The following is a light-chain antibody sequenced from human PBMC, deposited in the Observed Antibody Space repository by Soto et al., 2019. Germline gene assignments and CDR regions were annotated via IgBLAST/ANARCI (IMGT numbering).Light chain of an antibody. CDR3: SAFTGTTYV. J-gene: IGLJ1*01. CDR1: SSDVGGNMY. Sequence: QSALAQPAAGSGCSGRWITIPCTRTSSDVGGNMYVSWYQHYPGKAPKLMICDVSNRPSGVSNRFSGSKSGNTASLTISGLQAEDEADYYCSAFTGTTYVFVTGTKVTVL. CDR2: DVS. V-gene: IGLV2-14*03.